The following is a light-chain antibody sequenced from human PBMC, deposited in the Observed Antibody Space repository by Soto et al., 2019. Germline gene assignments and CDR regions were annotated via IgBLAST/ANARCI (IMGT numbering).Light chain of an antibody. CDR2: AAS. CDR3: QQSYSNLLYT. J-gene: IGKJ2*01. V-gene: IGKV1-39*01. Sequence: DIQMTQSPSSLSASVGDRVTITCRASQTISTYLNWYQQKPGKAPKLLIYAASSLQSGVPSRFSASGSGTDFTLTISSLQPEDFATYYCQQSYSNLLYTFGQGTNLEIK. CDR1: QTISTY.